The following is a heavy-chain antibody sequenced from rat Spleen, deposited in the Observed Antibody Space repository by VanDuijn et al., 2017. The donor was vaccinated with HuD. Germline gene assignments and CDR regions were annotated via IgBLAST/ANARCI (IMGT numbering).Heavy chain of an antibody. D-gene: IGHD1-10*01. J-gene: IGHJ2*01. CDR2: IWTGGGT. V-gene: IGHV2-30*01. CDR1: GFSLTSYH. CDR3: VRDREGRYNNYGIDY. Sequence: QVQLRESGPGLVQPSQTLSLTCTVSGFSLTSYHVSWVRQPTGKGLEWMGVIWTGGGTDYTSALKSRLSISRDTSKSQVFLKMNSLQTEDIATYYCVRDREGRYNNYGIDYWGQGVMVTVSS.